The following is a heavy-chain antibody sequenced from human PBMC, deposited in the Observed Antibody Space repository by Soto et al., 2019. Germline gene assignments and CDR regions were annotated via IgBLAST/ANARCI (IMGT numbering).Heavy chain of an antibody. J-gene: IGHJ4*02. CDR3: ARGEGRAPPY. CDR1: GGSFSAYY. V-gene: IGHV4-34*01. CDR2: INHSGST. Sequence: QVQLQQWGAGLLKPSETLSLTCAVYGGSFSAYYWSWIRQPPGKGLEWIGEINHSGSTNYNPSLKRRVTISVDTAKNQFSLKLSSVTAADTAVYYWARGEGRAPPYWGQGTLVIVSS.